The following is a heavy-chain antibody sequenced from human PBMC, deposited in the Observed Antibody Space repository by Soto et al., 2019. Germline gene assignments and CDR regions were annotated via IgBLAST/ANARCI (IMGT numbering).Heavy chain of an antibody. CDR1: GGTLSSHA. CDR2: IMPIFGTA. CDR3: ASHVIGVVAPPLYGMDV. D-gene: IGHD3-16*01. V-gene: IGHV1-69*01. Sequence: QVQLVQSGTEVKKPGSSVKVSCKASGGTLSSHAISWVRQAPGQGLEWMGAIMPIFGTANHAQKFQGRVTITADEYTSTAYMELSSLRSADTAVYYCASHVIGVVAPPLYGMDVWGQGTTVTVSS. J-gene: IGHJ6*02.